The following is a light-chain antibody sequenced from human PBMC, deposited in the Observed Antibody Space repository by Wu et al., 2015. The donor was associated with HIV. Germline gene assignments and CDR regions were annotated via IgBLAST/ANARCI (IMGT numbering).Light chain of an antibody. CDR1: QDIVTY. Sequence: IQLTQSPSSLSASIGDRVSITCRASQDIVTYLAWYQQTPGKAPRVLIYDASTLQSGVPSRFSGSGSGADFTLTISGLQREDFAIYYCQQLNSFPLTFGQGTRLEMK. J-gene: IGKJ5*01. V-gene: IGKV1-12*01. CDR3: QQLNSFPLT. CDR2: DAS.